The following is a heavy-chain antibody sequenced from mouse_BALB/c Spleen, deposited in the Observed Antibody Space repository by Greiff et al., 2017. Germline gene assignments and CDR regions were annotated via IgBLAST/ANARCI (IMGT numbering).Heavy chain of an antibody. CDR2: IWGNGST. V-gene: IGHV2-3*01. CDR3: AKRGPDDDAMDY. J-gene: IGHJ4*01. Sequence: VKLLESGPGLVAPSQTLSISCTVSGFSLTSYGVSWVRQPPGKGLEWLGVIWGNGSTNDHSYLISRLSISKDNSKSQEFLKLNSLQTEDTATYYCAKRGPDDDAMDYWGQGTSVTVSA. CDR1: GFSLTSYG.